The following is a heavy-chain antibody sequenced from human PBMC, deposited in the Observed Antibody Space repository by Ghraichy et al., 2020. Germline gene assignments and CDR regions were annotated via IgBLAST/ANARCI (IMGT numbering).Heavy chain of an antibody. CDR1: GLTFTSHG. D-gene: IGHD3-22*01. J-gene: IGHJ4*02. CDR3: ARDISRGSLDY. V-gene: IGHV3-33*07. CDR2: IWYDGSKK. Sequence: GGSLRLSCVASGLTFTSHGFYWVRQAPGKGLEWVALIWYDGSKKYYADSVKGRFTISRDNSKNTLNLQMDSLRAEDTAVYCCARDISRGSLDYWGQGTLVTVSS.